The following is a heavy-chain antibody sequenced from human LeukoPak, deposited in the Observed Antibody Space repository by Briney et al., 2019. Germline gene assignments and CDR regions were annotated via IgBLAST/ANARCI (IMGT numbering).Heavy chain of an antibody. CDR2: ISSGSHHK. CDR1: GFTFSRFS. D-gene: IGHD6-13*01. V-gene: IGHV3-21*06. J-gene: IGHJ3*02. Sequence: GGSLRLSCAGSGFTFSRFSMIWVRQAPGKGLEWVASISSGSHHKYHADSVKGRFTVSRDNDKNSLFLQMNSLRAEDTALYYCATKLTADSYEASDIWGQGTMVTVSS. CDR3: ATKLTADSYEASDI.